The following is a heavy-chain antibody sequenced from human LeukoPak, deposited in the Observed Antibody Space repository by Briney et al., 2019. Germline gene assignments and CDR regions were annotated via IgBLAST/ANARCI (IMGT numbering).Heavy chain of an antibody. J-gene: IGHJ4*02. V-gene: IGHV5-51*01. CDR3: ARHFRYYYGSGSYYGY. CDR2: SYPGDSDT. Sequence: GESLKISCKGSGYSFTSYWIGWVRQMPGKGLEWMGISYPGDSDTRYSPSFQGQVTISADKSISTAYLQWSSLKASDTAMYYCARHFRYYYGSGSYYGYWGQGTLVTVSS. CDR1: GYSFTSYW. D-gene: IGHD3-10*01.